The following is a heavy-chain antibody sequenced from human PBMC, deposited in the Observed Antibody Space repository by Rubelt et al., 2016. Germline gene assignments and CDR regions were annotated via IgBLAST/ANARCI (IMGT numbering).Heavy chain of an antibody. V-gene: IGHV4-39*07. D-gene: IGHD6-19*01. CDR1: VGSISSSSYY. J-gene: IGHJ6*02. Sequence: QLQLQESGPGLVKPSETLSLTCTVSVGSISSSSYYWGWIRQPPGKGLEWIGSIYYSGSTYYNPSLKSGVTLYADTSKNQISLKMGAVTAADTAGYYGARDHKQWYGMDVWGQGTTVTVSS. CDR2: IYYSGST. CDR3: ARDHKQWYGMDV.